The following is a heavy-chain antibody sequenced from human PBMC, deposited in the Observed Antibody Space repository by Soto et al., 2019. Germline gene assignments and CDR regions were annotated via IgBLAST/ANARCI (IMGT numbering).Heavy chain of an antibody. D-gene: IGHD6-19*01. CDR1: GLIFSDYH. CDR3: AMLGGWSGGSSGMDV. V-gene: IGHV3-72*01. Sequence: EVQLVESGGGLDQPGGSLRLSCAASGLIFSDYHMDWVRQAPGKGLEWVGRIRRKANSYTTEYAASVKGRFTISRDDSKNSLYLQMNSLKSEDTAVYYCAMLGGWSGGSSGMDVWGQGNTVNVSS. J-gene: IGHJ6*02. CDR2: IRRKANSYTT.